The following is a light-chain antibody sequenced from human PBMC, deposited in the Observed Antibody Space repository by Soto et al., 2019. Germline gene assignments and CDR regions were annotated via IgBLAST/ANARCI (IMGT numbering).Light chain of an antibody. J-gene: IGKJ4*01. CDR3: QQRSNWLT. CDR1: QSVSSN. Sequence: EIVMTQSPATLSVSPGERATLSCRASQSVSSNLAWYQQKPGQAPRLLIYGASTRATGIPARFSGSGSGTEFTLTISSLEPEDFAVYYCQQRSNWLTFGGGTKVEI. V-gene: IGKV3-15*01. CDR2: GAS.